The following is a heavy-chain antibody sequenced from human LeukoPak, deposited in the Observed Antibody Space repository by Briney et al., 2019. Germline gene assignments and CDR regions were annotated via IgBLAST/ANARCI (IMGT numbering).Heavy chain of an antibody. CDR3: AGTVAGPNWFDS. CDR1: GGSISRYY. Sequence: TETLYLTCNVPGGSISRYYWSLIRQPPAKRLEWIGYIHYSGSTKYNPSLKSRVSISLDTPKNQFSLRLSPVTAADAAVYYCAGTVAGPNWFDSWGQGTQITVSS. J-gene: IGHJ5*01. V-gene: IGHV4-59*08. D-gene: IGHD6-19*01. CDR2: IHYSGST.